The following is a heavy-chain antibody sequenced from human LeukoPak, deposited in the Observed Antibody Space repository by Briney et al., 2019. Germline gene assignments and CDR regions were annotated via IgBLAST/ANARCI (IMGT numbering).Heavy chain of an antibody. CDR1: EFTFSSYW. Sequence: PGWSLRLSCAASEFTFSSYWMHWVRQAPGKGLVWVSRIDSDGISTSYADSVKGRFTISRDNAKNTLYLQMNTLRAEDTAVYYCARGFTIFGVVNDAFDIWGQGTMVTVSS. CDR2: IDSDGIST. J-gene: IGHJ3*02. V-gene: IGHV3-74*01. D-gene: IGHD3-3*01. CDR3: ARGFTIFGVVNDAFDI.